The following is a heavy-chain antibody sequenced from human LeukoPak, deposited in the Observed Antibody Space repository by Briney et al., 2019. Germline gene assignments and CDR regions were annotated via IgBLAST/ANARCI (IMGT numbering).Heavy chain of an antibody. Sequence: GASVKVSCKASGVTFSSYAISWVRQPPGPGLEWMGGIIPFFGAANYAQKFQGRVTITADESTNTAYMELSSLRSEDTAVYYCARSLGYCRGGSCYGGGSWFDPWGQGTLVTVSS. D-gene: IGHD2-15*01. V-gene: IGHV1-69*13. CDR1: GVTFSSYA. J-gene: IGHJ5*02. CDR2: IIPFFGAA. CDR3: ARSLGYCRGGSCYGGGSWFDP.